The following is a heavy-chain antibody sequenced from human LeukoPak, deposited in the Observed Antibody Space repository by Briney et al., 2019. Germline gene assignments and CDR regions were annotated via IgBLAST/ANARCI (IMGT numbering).Heavy chain of an antibody. CDR3: ARELFDFDY. V-gene: IGHV3-23*01. Sequence: GGSLRLSCAASGFTFDNFAMTWVRQAPGKGLEWVSEITGSGGSTYYADSVKGRFTISRDNSKNTLYLQMNSLRAEDTAIYYCARELFDFDYWGQGTLVTVSS. D-gene: IGHD3-10*01. CDR2: ITGSGGST. CDR1: GFTFDNFA. J-gene: IGHJ4*02.